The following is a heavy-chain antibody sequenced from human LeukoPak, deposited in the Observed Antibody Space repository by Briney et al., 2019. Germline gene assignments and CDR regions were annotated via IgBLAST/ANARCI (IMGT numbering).Heavy chain of an antibody. J-gene: IGHJ5*02. V-gene: IGHV4-4*07. CDR2: IYTSGST. CDR1: GGSISSYY. CDR3: ARDVLLWFGELLSPFNWFDP. D-gene: IGHD3-10*01. Sequence: SETLSLTCTVSGGSISSYYWSWIRQPAGKGLEWIGRIYTSGSTNYNPSLKSRVTMSVDTSKNQFSLKLSSVTAADTVVYYCARDVLLWFGELLSPFNWFDPWGQGTLVTVSS.